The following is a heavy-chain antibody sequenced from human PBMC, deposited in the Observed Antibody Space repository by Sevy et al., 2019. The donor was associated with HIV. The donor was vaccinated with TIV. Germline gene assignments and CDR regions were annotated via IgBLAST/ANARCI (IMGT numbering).Heavy chain of an antibody. CDR1: GFTFSIYA. CDR3: AKDRVSGSYYTGDFDY. Sequence: GGSLRLSCAASGFTFSIYAMTWVRQAPGKGLEWVSVISISGADTYYADSVKGRLTNSRDNSKNTLYLQMNSLRAEDTAVYYCAKDRVSGSYYTGDFDYWGQGTLVTVSS. V-gene: IGHV3-23*01. D-gene: IGHD3-10*01. J-gene: IGHJ4*02. CDR2: ISISGADT.